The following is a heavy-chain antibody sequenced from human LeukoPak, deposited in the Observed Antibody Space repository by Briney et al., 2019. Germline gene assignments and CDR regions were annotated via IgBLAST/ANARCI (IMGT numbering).Heavy chain of an antibody. D-gene: IGHD3-3*01. CDR3: AKGYYDSHRGFFEY. Sequence: GGSLRLSCKASGFTFHNYATTWVRQAPGKGLDWVSTVSGTGTSTFYADSVKVRATISRDNSKNMLYLQMSSLRAEDTAVYYCAKGYYDSHRGFFEYWGLGTLVTVSS. V-gene: IGHV3-23*01. J-gene: IGHJ4*02. CDR2: VSGTGTST. CDR1: GFTFHNYA.